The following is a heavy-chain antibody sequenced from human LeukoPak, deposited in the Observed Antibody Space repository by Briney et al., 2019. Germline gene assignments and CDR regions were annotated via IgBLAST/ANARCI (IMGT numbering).Heavy chain of an antibody. D-gene: IGHD3-3*01. CDR1: GYTFTSYY. J-gene: IGHJ3*02. CDR3: ARSSANDFWSGYTKSVDAFDI. V-gene: IGHV1-46*01. CDR2: INPSGCST. Sequence: ASVTVSCKASGYTFTSYYMHWVRPAPGQGLEWMGIINPSGCSTSYAQKFQGRVTMTRDTFTSTVYMELSSLRSEETAVYYCARSSANDFWSGYTKSVDAFDIWGQGTMVTVSS.